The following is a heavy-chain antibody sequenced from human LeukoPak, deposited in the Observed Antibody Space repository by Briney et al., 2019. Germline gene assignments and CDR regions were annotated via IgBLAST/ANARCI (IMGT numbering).Heavy chain of an antibody. V-gene: IGHV1-69*06. CDR2: IIPIFGTA. CDR3: ARGGSGVRGVRSPYFDY. D-gene: IGHD3-10*01. J-gene: IGHJ4*02. Sequence: SVKVSCKASVGTFSSYAISWVRQAPGQGLEWMGGIIPIFGTANYAQKFQGRVTITADKSTSTAYMELSSLRSEDTAVYYCARGGSGVRGVRSPYFDYWGQGTLVTVSA. CDR1: VGTFSSYA.